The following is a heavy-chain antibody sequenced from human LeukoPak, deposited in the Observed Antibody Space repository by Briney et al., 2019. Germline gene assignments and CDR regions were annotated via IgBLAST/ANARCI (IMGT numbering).Heavy chain of an antibody. D-gene: IGHD6-13*01. J-gene: IGHJ4*02. CDR3: ARGIAAAGFDY. CDR1: GFTFSSYA. Sequence: GGSLRLSCAASGFTFSSYAMSWVRQAPGKGLEWVSAISGSGGSTYYADSVKGRFTISRDNSKNTLYLQMNSPRAEDTAVYYCARGIAAAGFDYWGQGTLVTVSS. CDR2: ISGSGGST. V-gene: IGHV3-23*01.